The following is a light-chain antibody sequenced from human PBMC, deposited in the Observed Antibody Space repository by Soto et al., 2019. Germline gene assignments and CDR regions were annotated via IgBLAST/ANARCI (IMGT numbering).Light chain of an antibody. CDR1: NSNIGSHT. Sequence: QSVLTQPPSASGTPGQRVTISCSGSNSNIGSHTVNWYQQLPGTAPKLLIYSNSQRPLGVPVRFSGSKSGTSASLAISVLQSEDEADYYCASWDDNLQVFGLGTKVTVL. CDR2: SNS. CDR3: ASWDDNLQV. V-gene: IGLV1-44*01. J-gene: IGLJ1*01.